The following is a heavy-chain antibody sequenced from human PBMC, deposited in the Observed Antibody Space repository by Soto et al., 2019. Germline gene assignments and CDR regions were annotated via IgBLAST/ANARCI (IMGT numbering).Heavy chain of an antibody. J-gene: IGHJ6*02. D-gene: IGHD6-19*01. Sequence: PSETLSLTCAVYGGSFSGYYWSWIRQPPGKGLEWIGEINHSGSTNYNPSLKSRVTISVDASKNQFSLKLSSVTAADTAVYYCARVRSSGWYYYYGMDVWGQGTTVTVSS. V-gene: IGHV4-34*01. CDR1: GGSFSGYY. CDR3: ARVRSSGWYYYYGMDV. CDR2: INHSGST.